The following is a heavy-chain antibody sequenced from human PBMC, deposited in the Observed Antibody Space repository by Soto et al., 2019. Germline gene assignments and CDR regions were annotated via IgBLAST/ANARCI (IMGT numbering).Heavy chain of an antibody. V-gene: IGHV1-8*01. CDR1: GYTFTSYD. CDR2: MNPNSGNT. D-gene: IGHD1-1*01. CDR3: ARERTGTTSMDV. J-gene: IGHJ6*02. Sequence: QVQLVQSGAEVKKPGASVKVSCKASGYTFTSYDINWVRQATGQGLEWMGWMNPNSGNTGYAQKFRGRVTMTRNTSISTAYMELSRLRSEDRAVYYCARERTGTTSMDVWGQGTTVTVSS.